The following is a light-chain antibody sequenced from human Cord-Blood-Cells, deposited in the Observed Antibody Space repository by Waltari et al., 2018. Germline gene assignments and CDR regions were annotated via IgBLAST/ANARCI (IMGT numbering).Light chain of an antibody. CDR3: QQSYSTLTWT. CDR1: QSISSY. J-gene: IGKJ1*01. Sequence: DIQMTQSPSSLSASVGDRVTITCRASQSISSYLTWYQQKPGKAPKLLIYAASSLQSGVPSRFSGSGSETDFTLTISSLQPEDFATYYCQQSYSTLTWTFGQGTKVEIK. CDR2: AAS. V-gene: IGKV1-39*01.